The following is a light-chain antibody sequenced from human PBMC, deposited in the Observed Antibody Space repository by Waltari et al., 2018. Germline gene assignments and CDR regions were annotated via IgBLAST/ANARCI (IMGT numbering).Light chain of an antibody. J-gene: IGKJ4*01. V-gene: IGKV1-17*03. CDR3: LQYNSYPLT. CDR1: QGSSNY. Sequence: TGRDSQGSSNYLVGCQQKPGKVPTRLIYAASSLQSRVPSGFSGSGSGTECTRTISSLQPEYFATYYCLQYNSYPLTCGGGTKVEIK. CDR2: AAS.